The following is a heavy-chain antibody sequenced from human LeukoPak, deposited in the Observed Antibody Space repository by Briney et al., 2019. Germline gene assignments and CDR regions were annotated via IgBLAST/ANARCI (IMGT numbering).Heavy chain of an antibody. J-gene: IGHJ3*02. CDR1: GFTFSSYA. CDR2: ISYDGSNK. CDR3: ARDYRRGYSSGHDAFDI. V-gene: IGHV3-30*04. Sequence: QPGRSLRLSCAASGFTFSSYAMHWVRQAPGMGLEWVAVISYDGSNKYYADSVKGRFTISRDNSKNTLYLQMSSLRAEDTAVYYCARDYRRGYSSGHDAFDIWGQGTMVTVSS. D-gene: IGHD6-19*01.